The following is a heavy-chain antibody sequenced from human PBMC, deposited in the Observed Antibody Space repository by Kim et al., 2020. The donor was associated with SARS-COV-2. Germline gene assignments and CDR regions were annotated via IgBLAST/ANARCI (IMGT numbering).Heavy chain of an antibody. CDR2: INTDGSSI. CDR1: GFTFSRTW. V-gene: IGHV3-74*01. D-gene: IGHD3-16*01. J-gene: IGHJ2*01. CDR3: AKVGVDWYLGL. Sequence: GGSLRLSCAASGFTFSRTWMYWVRQAPGKGLVWISRINTDGSSITYADSVKGRFTISRDNAKNTLHLQMNTLTAEDTAVYYCAKVGVDWYLGLWGRGTLVSLSS.